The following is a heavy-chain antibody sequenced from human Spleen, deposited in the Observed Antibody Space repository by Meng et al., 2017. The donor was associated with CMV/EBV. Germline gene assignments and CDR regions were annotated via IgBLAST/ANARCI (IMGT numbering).Heavy chain of an antibody. CDR2: INPNSGGT. J-gene: IGHJ4*02. D-gene: IGHD6-13*01. Sequence: ASVKVSCKASGYSFTTYGINWVRQAPGQGLEWMGWINPNSGGTNYAQKFQGRVTMTRDTSISTAYMELSRLRSDDTAVYYCARVHAAGTFVGYYFDYWGQGTLVTVSS. CDR3: ARVHAAGTFVGYYFDY. V-gene: IGHV1-2*02. CDR1: GYSFTTYG.